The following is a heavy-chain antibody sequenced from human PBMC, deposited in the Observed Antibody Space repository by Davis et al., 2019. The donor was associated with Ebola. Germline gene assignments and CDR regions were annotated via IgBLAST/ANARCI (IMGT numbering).Heavy chain of an antibody. CDR1: GVSFSGYY. Sequence: MPGGSLRLSCAVHGVSFSGYYWHWIRQPPGKGLEWIGEINHSGRTNYNPSLKSRVTMSVDTSKNQFSLRVRSVTAADTAVYYCARGGGYGGYGMDVWGQGTTVTVSS. CDR3: ARGGGYGGYGMDV. V-gene: IGHV4-34*01. D-gene: IGHD6-25*01. J-gene: IGHJ6*02. CDR2: INHSGRT.